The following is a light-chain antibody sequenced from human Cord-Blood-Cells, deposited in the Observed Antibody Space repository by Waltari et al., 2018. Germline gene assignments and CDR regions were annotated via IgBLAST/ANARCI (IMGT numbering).Light chain of an antibody. CDR1: SSNIGAGYD. J-gene: IGLJ3*02. V-gene: IGLV1-40*01. CDR3: QSYDSSLSGYWV. CDR2: GNS. Sequence: QSVLTQPPSVSGAPGQRVTISCTGSSSNIGAGYDVHWYQQFPGTAPKLLIYGNSNRPSGVPDRFCGSKSGTSASLAITGLQAEDEADYYCQSYDSSLSGYWVFGGGTKLTVL.